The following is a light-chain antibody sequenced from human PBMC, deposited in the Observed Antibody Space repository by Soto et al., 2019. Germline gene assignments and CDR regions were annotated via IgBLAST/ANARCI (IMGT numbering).Light chain of an antibody. CDR1: QSVSSSY. Sequence: EIVLTQSPGTLSLSPGERATLSCRASQSVSSSYFAWYKQKPGQAPRLLIYGASTRATGIPDRFSGSGYGTDFTLTISRLEPEDFAVYYCQQYGSTRLTFGGGTKVEIK. CDR2: GAS. V-gene: IGKV3-20*01. J-gene: IGKJ4*01. CDR3: QQYGSTRLT.